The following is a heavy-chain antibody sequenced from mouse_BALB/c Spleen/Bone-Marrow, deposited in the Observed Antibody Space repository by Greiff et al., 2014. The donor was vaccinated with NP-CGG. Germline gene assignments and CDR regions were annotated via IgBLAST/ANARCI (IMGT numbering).Heavy chain of an antibody. J-gene: IGHJ4*01. V-gene: IGHV1-4*02. CDR3: AREVRRGYFALDY. CDR2: INPSSGYT. D-gene: IGHD2-14*01. CDR1: GYTFTSYT. Sequence: VQLQESAAELARPGASVKMSCKASGYTFTSYTMHWVKQRPGQALEWIGYINPSSGYTEYNQKFKDKTTLTADKSSSTAYMQLSSLTSEDSAVYYCAREVRRGYFALDYWGQGTSVTVSS.